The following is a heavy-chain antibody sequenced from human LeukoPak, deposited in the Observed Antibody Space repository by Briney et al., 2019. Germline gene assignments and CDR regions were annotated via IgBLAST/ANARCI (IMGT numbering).Heavy chain of an antibody. CDR3: AREHQSGYYYH. J-gene: IGHJ4*02. D-gene: IGHD3-3*01. CDR2: INPSGGST. Sequence: ASAKVSCKASGYTFTSYYMHWVRQAPGQGLEWMGIINPSGGSTSYAQKFQGRVTMTRDTSTSTVYMELSSLRSEDTAVYYCAREHQSGYYYHWGQGTLVTVSS. CDR1: GYTFTSYY. V-gene: IGHV1-46*01.